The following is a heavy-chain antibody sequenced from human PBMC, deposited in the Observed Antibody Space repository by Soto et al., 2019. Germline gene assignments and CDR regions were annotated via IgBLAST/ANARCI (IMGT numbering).Heavy chain of an antibody. V-gene: IGHV1-2*02. CDR2: INPNSGGT. J-gene: IGHJ5*02. D-gene: IGHD3-9*01. CDR3: ARDSILTGYSPYNWFDP. Sequence: ASVKVSCKASGYTFTGYYMHWVRQAPGQGLEWMGWINPNSGGTNYAQKFQGRVTMTRDTSISTAYMELSRLRSDDTAVYYCARDSILTGYSPYNWFDPWGQGTLVTSPQ. CDR1: GYTFTGYY.